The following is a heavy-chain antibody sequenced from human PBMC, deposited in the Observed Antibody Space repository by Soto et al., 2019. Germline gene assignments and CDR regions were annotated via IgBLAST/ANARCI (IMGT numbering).Heavy chain of an antibody. CDR1: GFTFSSYA. Sequence: GGSLRLSCAASGFTFSSYAMSWVRQAPGKGLEWVSAISGSGGSTYYADSVKGRFTISRDNSKNTLYLQMNSLRAEDTAVYYCAKDSPTASIADTEKYYYYYYMDVWGKGTTVTVSS. CDR3: AKDSPTASIADTEKYYYYYYMDV. J-gene: IGHJ6*03. V-gene: IGHV3-23*01. D-gene: IGHD6-6*01. CDR2: ISGSGGST.